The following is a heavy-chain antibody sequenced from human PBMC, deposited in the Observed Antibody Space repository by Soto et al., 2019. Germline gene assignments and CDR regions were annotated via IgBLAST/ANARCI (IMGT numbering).Heavy chain of an antibody. D-gene: IGHD3-22*01. CDR2: IKSKADGETT. Sequence: EVQLVESGGGLMKPGGSLRLSCAASGFTFSNAWMNWVRQAPGKGLEWVGRIKSKADGETTDYAAPVKGRFSISRDDSESSLYLEMISLRSEYTAVYYCTTLPRLDISGYHYPTRDYWGHGTLVTVSS. V-gene: IGHV3-15*07. CDR3: TTLPRLDISGYHYPTRDY. CDR1: GFTFSNAW. J-gene: IGHJ4*01.